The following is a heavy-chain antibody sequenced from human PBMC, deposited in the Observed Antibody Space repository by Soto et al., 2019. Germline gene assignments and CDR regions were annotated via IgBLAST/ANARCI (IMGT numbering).Heavy chain of an antibody. CDR3: ARARGRF. J-gene: IGHJ4*02. CDR2: INHSGST. Sequence: SETLSLTCAVYGGSFSGYYWSWIRQPPGKGLEWIGEINHSGSTNYNPSLKSRVTISVDTSKNQFSLKLSSVTAADTAVYYCARARGRFWGQGTLVTVSS. CDR1: GGSFSGYY. D-gene: IGHD3-3*01. V-gene: IGHV4-34*01.